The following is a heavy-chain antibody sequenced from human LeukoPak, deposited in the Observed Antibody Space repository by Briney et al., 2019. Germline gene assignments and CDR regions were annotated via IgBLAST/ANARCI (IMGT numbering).Heavy chain of an antibody. Sequence: GRSLRLSCAASGFTFDGYAMHWVRQAPGKGLEWVSVISWNSGSIGYADSVKGRFTISRDNAKNSLYLQMNSLRAEDTALYYCAKDVSDYRYYYYYGMDVWGQGTTVTVSS. D-gene: IGHD4-11*01. J-gene: IGHJ6*02. CDR3: AKDVSDYRYYYYYGMDV. CDR1: GFTFDGYA. CDR2: ISWNSGSI. V-gene: IGHV3-9*01.